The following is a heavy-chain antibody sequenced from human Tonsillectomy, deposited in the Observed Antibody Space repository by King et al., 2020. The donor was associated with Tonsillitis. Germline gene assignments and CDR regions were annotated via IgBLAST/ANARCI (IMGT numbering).Heavy chain of an antibody. CDR3: AKDKGAAYYDISRGAFDI. D-gene: IGHD3-22*01. CDR1: GFTFKNYD. CDR2: ITSSSAYI. Sequence: VQLVESGGGLVKPGGSLRLSCATSGFTFKNYDMNWVRQAPGKGLEWVSSITSSSAYIYYAESVKGRFTISRDNAGNSLFLQMNSLRADDTAVYYCAKDKGAAYYDISRGAFDIWGQGTMVTVSS. J-gene: IGHJ3*02. V-gene: IGHV3-21*01.